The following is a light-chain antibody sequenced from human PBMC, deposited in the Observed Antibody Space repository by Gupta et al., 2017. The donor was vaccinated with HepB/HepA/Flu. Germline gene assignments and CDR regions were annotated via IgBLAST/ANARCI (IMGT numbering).Light chain of an antibody. Sequence: IVMTQSPATLSVSPGERATLSCRASQSVSSNLAWYQHKPGQAPRLLIYGASTRATGVPARFSGSGSGTEFTLSITSLQSEDFAFYSGQQYKDGPIAFGQGTRLEMK. V-gene: IGKV3-15*01. CDR1: QSVSSN. J-gene: IGKJ5*01. CDR2: GAS. CDR3: QQYKDGPIA.